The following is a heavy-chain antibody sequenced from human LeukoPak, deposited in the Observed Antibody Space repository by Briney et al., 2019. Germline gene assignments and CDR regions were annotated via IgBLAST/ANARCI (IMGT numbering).Heavy chain of an antibody. Sequence: SVKVSCKASGGTFSSYTISWVRRAPGQGLEWMGRIIPILGIANYAQKFQGRVTITADKSTSTAYMELSSLRSEDTAVYYCARDHEEGPNYYYYGMDVWGQGTTVTVSS. J-gene: IGHJ6*02. V-gene: IGHV1-69*04. CDR2: IIPILGIA. CDR3: ARDHEEGPNYYYYGMDV. CDR1: GGTFSSYT.